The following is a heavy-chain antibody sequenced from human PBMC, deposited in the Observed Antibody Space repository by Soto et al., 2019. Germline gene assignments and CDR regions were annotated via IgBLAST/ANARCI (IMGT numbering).Heavy chain of an antibody. Sequence: GGSLRLSCAASGFTFSSYWMSWVRQAPGKGLEWVANIKQDGSEKYYVDSVKGRFTISRDNAKNSLYLQMNSLRAEDTAVYYCARALYYDILTGYTGSYYYYYYMDVWGKGTTVTVSS. CDR1: GFTFSSYW. J-gene: IGHJ6*03. CDR3: ARALYYDILTGYTGSYYYYYYMDV. D-gene: IGHD3-9*01. V-gene: IGHV3-7*01. CDR2: IKQDGSEK.